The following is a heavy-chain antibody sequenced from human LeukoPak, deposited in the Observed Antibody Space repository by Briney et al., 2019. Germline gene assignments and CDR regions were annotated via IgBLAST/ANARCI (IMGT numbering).Heavy chain of an antibody. Sequence: SETLSLTCTVSGGSISSYYWSWIRQPPGKGLEWVGYIYYSGSTNYNPSLKSRVTISVDTSKNQFSLKLSSVTAADTAVYYCARDHYGSGRPHDYWGQGTLVTVSS. CDR3: ARDHYGSGRPHDY. D-gene: IGHD3-10*01. CDR2: IYYSGST. J-gene: IGHJ4*02. V-gene: IGHV4-59*12. CDR1: GGSISSYY.